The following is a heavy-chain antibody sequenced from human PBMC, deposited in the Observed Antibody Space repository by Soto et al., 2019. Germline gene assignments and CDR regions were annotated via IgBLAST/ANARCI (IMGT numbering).Heavy chain of an antibody. CDR2: IYYSGST. CDR3: AREGAGTTHNWFDP. D-gene: IGHD1-7*01. V-gene: IGHV4-59*01. J-gene: IGHJ5*02. CDR1: GGSISSYY. Sequence: GPGPLTPSETLSLTCTVSGGSISSYYWSWIRQPPGKGLEWIGYIYYSGSTNYNPSLKNRVTISVDTSKNQFSLKLSSVTAADTAVYYCAREGAGTTHNWFDPWGQGTLVTVSS.